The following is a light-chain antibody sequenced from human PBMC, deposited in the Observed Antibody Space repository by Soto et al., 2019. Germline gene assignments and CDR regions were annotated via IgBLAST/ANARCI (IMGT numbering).Light chain of an antibody. V-gene: IGLV2-8*01. Sequence: QSVLTERGSASGSPGQSVTISCTGSSNDVGAYNSVSWYQPPPGKAPRLIIYEVTKRPSGVPDRFSGSKSANTASLTVSGLQADHEADYFCAPDAGSANYVFRTGTKVTVL. CDR3: APDAGSANYV. CDR1: SNDVGAYNS. CDR2: EVT. J-gene: IGLJ1*01.